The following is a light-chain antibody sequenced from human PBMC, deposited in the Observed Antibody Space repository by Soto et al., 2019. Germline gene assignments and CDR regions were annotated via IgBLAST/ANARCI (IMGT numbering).Light chain of an antibody. J-gene: IGLJ2*01. CDR2: KNN. CDR1: SSNIGSNS. V-gene: IGLV1-47*01. Sequence: QSVLTQPPSTSGTPGQKITISCSGRSSNIGSNSVCWYQQLPGTAPKLLIYKNNQRPSGVPDRFSGSKSGTSASLAISGLRSEDEADYYCAAWYDSLTRPVFGGGTKVTVL. CDR3: AAWYDSLTRPV.